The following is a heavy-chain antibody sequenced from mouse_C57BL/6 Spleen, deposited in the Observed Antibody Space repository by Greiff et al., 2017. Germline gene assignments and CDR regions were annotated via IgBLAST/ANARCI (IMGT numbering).Heavy chain of an antibody. CDR3: ARVGSKIDY. V-gene: IGHV3-6*01. CDR2: RSYDGSN. Sequence: EVQLVESGPGLVQPSQSLSLTCSVTGYSITSCYYWNWIRQFPGNKLEWMGYRSYDGSNNFYPSLKKRITNIRNTSKIQFFLKLNSVTTEKTYTYYCARVGSKIDYWGQGTTLTVSS. CDR1: GYSITSCYY. J-gene: IGHJ2*01. D-gene: IGHD1-1*01.